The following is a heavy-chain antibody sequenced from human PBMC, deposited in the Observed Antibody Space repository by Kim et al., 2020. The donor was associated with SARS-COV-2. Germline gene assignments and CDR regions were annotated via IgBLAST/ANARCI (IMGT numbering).Heavy chain of an antibody. J-gene: IGHJ4*02. Sequence: GGSLRLSCAASGFTVSSNYMSWVRQAPGKRLEWVSVIYSGGSTYYADSVKGRFTISRDNSKNTLYLQMNSLRAEDTAVYYCARAPYYYDSTGYYFGYWGQGTLVTVSS. V-gene: IGHV3-66*01. CDR1: GFTVSSNY. CDR2: IYSGGST. CDR3: ARAPYYYDSTGYYFGY. D-gene: IGHD3-22*01.